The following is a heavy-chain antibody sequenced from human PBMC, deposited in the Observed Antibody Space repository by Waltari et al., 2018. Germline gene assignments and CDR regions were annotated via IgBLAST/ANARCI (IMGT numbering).Heavy chain of an antibody. J-gene: IGHJ2*01. CDR1: GGSISSSSYY. V-gene: IGHV4-39*01. CDR3: ASLDSSGRYL. CDR2: IYYSGST. D-gene: IGHD3-22*01. Sequence: QLQLQESGPGLVKPSETLSLTCPVSGGSISSSSYYWGWIRQPPGKGLEWIGSIYYSGSTYYNPSLKSRVTISVDTSKNQFSLKLSSVTAADTAVYYCASLDSSGRYLWGRGTLVTVSS.